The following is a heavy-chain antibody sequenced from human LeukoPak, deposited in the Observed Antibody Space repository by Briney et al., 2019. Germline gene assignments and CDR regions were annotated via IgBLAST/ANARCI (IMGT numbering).Heavy chain of an antibody. D-gene: IGHD3-10*01. CDR2: INFSEST. CDR3: ARGSGIYGSGSYSAD. Sequence: PSETLSLTCTVSGGSIRRYFWNWLRQTPGKGLEWIGHINFSESTNYNPSLKSRVTISSDTSKNQFSLNLSSVAAADTAVYHCARGSGIYGSGSYSADWGQGTLVTVSS. CDR1: GGSIRRYF. V-gene: IGHV4-59*01. J-gene: IGHJ4*02.